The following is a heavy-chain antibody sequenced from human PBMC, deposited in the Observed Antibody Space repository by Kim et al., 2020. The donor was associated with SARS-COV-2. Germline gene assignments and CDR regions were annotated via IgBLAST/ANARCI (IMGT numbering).Heavy chain of an antibody. Sequence: GGSLRLSCAASGFTFSSYSMNWVRQAPGKGLEWVSSISSSSSYIYYADSVKGRFTISRDNAKNSLYLQMNSLRAEDTAVYYCARDGASSSWNYYYYGMDVWGQGTTVTVSS. CDR1: GFTFSSYS. J-gene: IGHJ6*02. D-gene: IGHD6-13*01. V-gene: IGHV3-21*01. CDR3: ARDGASSSWNYYYYGMDV. CDR2: ISSSSSYI.